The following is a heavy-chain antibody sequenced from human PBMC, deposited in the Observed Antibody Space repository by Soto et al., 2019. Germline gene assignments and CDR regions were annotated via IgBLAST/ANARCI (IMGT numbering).Heavy chain of an antibody. Sequence: GGSLRLSCTASGFTFGDYAMSWSRQAPGKGLEWVGFIRSKAYGGTTEYAASVKGRFTISRDDSKSIAYLQMNSLKTEDTAVYYCTRVPTMIVVVPHDDAFDIWGQGTMVTVSS. V-gene: IGHV3-49*03. CDR3: TRVPTMIVVVPHDDAFDI. J-gene: IGHJ3*02. CDR1: GFTFGDYA. D-gene: IGHD3-22*01. CDR2: IRSKAYGGTT.